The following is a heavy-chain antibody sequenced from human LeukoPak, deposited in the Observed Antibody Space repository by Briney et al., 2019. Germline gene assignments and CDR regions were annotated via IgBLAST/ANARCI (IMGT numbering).Heavy chain of an antibody. CDR2: IKQDGSEK. J-gene: IGHJ5*02. V-gene: IGHV3-7*03. D-gene: IGHD4-17*01. CDR3: ARERGYDYGDYGWFDP. Sequence: GGSLRLSCAASGFTFSSYWMSWVRQAPGKGLEWVANIKQDGSEKYYVDSVKGRFTISRDNAKNSLYLQMNSLGAEDTAVYYCARERGYDYGDYGWFDPWGQGTLVTVSS. CDR1: GFTFSSYW.